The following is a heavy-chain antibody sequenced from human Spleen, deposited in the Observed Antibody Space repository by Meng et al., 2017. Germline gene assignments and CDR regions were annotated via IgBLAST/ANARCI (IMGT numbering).Heavy chain of an antibody. CDR3: ARGGGGGYTYGLAY. CDR1: GASVSSGSNY. V-gene: IGHV4-61*01. Sequence: QGQVQEWGAGLVRPSETLSLTWSVAGASVSSGSNYWTWIRQPPGKGLEWIGYVYYNGNTSYKPSLKSRVTISMDTSKRQFSLKLTSVTAADAAVYYCARGGGGGYTYGLAYWGQGILVTVSS. J-gene: IGHJ4*02. CDR2: VYYNGNT. D-gene: IGHD5-18*01.